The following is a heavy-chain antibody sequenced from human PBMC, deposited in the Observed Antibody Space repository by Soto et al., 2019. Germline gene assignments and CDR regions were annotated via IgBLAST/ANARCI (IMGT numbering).Heavy chain of an antibody. D-gene: IGHD2-15*01. CDR1: GGSISSYY. Sequence: QVQLQESGPGLVKPSETLSLTCTVSGGSISSYYWSWIRQPPGKGLEWIGYIYYSGGTNYNPSLKSRVTISVDTSKNQFSLKLSSVTAADTAVYYCARGRKYCSGGSCFDYWGQGTLVTVSS. V-gene: IGHV4-59*01. CDR2: IYYSGGT. CDR3: ARGRKYCSGGSCFDY. J-gene: IGHJ4*02.